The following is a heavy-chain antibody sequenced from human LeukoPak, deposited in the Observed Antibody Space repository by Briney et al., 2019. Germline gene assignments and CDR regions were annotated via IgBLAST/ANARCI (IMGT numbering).Heavy chain of an antibody. Sequence: GASVKVSCKASGFPFTTYYMHWVRQAPGQGLEWMGIINPSGGFTNYAQKFQARVTMIRDMSTSTVYMELSSLRSDDTAVYYCARGGEDGYSLRFDYWGQGTLVTVSS. V-gene: IGHV1-46*01. CDR2: INPSGGFT. CDR1: GFPFTTYY. D-gene: IGHD5-18*01. CDR3: ARGGEDGYSLRFDY. J-gene: IGHJ4*02.